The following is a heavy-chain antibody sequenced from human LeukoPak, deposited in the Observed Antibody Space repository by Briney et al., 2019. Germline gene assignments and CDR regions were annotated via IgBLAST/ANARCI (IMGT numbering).Heavy chain of an antibody. D-gene: IGHD3-22*01. CDR2: ISGSGGST. CDR1: GFTFSSYA. CDR3: AKDLAIYDSIYFDY. J-gene: IGHJ4*02. Sequence: QPGGSLRLSCAASGFTFSSYAMSWVRQAPGKGLEWVSAISGSGGSTYYADSVKGRFTTSRDNSKNTLYLQMNSLRAEDTAVYYCAKDLAIYDSIYFDYWGQGTLVTVSS. V-gene: IGHV3-23*01.